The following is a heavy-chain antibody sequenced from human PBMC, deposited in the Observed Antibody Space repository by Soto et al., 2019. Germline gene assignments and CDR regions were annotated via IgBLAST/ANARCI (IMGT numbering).Heavy chain of an antibody. J-gene: IGHJ6*02. CDR2: ISGSGGST. CDR1: GFTFSSYA. CDR3: AKGMGPYYYYGMDV. Sequence: EVQLLESGGGLVQPGGSLRLSCAASGFTFSSYAMSWVRQAPGKGLEWVSAISGSGGSTYYADSVKGRFTISRDNSKNTLYRQMNSLIAEDTAVYYCAKGMGPYYYYGMDVWGQGTTVTVSS. V-gene: IGHV3-23*01.